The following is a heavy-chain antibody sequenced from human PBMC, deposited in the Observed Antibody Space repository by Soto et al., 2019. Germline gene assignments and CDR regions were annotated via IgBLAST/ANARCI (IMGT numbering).Heavy chain of an antibody. CDR3: ARYCNGGACHTGTLDS. Sequence: PGGSLRLSCAASGFTFSSYAMHWVRQAPGKGLEWVAVISYDGSNKYYADSVKGRFTISRDNSKNTVYLQMSSLRPEDTAIYYCARYCNGGACHTGTLDSWGEGSLVTVSS. V-gene: IGHV3-30-3*01. J-gene: IGHJ4*02. D-gene: IGHD2-8*02. CDR2: ISYDGSNK. CDR1: GFTFSSYA.